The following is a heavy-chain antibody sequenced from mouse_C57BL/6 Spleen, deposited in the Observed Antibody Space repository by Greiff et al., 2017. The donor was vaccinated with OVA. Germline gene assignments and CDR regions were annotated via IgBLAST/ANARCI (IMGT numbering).Heavy chain of an antibody. J-gene: IGHJ1*03. CDR1: GYTFTSYW. CDR2: IDPNSGGT. V-gene: IGHV1-72*01. CDR3: ASSSSGYGYFDV. Sequence: QVQLQQPGAELVKPGASVKLSCKASGYTFTSYWMHWVKQRPGRGLEWIGRIDPNSGGTTYNEKFKSKATLTVDKPSSPAYMQLSSRTSEDSAVDDCASSSSGYGYFDVWGTGTTVTVSS. D-gene: IGHD3-2*02.